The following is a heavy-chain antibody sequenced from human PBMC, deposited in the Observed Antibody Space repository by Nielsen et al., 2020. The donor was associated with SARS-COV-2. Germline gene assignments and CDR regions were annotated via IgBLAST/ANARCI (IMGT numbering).Heavy chain of an antibody. CDR3: ASGYLGDGYNYGSGAFDI. D-gene: IGHD5-24*01. J-gene: IGHJ3*02. V-gene: IGHV1-69*06. Sequence: SVKVSCKASGGTFSSYAISWVRQAPGQGLEWMGGIIPIFGTANYAQKFQGRVTITADKSTSTAYMELSSLRSEDTAVYYCASGYLGDGYNYGSGAFDIWGQGTMVTVSS. CDR2: IIPIFGTA. CDR1: GGTFSSYA.